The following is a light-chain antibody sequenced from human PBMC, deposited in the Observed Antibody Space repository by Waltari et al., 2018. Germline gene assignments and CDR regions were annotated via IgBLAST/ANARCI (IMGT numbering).Light chain of an antibody. Sequence: SHDLTQPPSVSVSPGQAVSITCSGDKLGNKYVSWYQQKPGQSPVLVMYQDTKRPSGSPDRFFGSNSGSTATLTVSETQTIDEADYFCQAWDSTNGVMFGGGTKLTVL. V-gene: IGLV3-1*01. CDR3: QAWDSTNGVM. CDR1: KLGNKY. J-gene: IGLJ3*02. CDR2: QDT.